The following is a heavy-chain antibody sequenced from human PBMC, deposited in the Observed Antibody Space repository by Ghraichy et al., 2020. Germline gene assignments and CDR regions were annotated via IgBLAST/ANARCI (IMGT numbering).Heavy chain of an antibody. CDR3: ARGPNWNRPAGWFDP. Sequence: SETLSLTCTVSDASISSPGSFWGWIRQPPGKGLEWIGTIYYSGSTFYTPSLKSRVTISLATSKTQFSLRLGSVTAADTAVYFCARGPNWNRPAGWFDPWGQGTLVTVSS. CDR2: IYYSGST. CDR1: DASISSPGSF. V-gene: IGHV4-39*01. J-gene: IGHJ5*02. D-gene: IGHD1-20*01.